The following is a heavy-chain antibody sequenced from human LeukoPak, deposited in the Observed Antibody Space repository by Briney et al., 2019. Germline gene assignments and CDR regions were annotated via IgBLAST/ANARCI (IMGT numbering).Heavy chain of an antibody. CDR2: INHSGST. D-gene: IGHD3-22*01. V-gene: IGHV4-34*01. CDR3: ARDRAIYYYDSSGYYPMGY. CDR1: GGSFSGYY. Sequence: SETLSLTCAVSGGSFSGYYWSWIRQPPRKGLELIGEINHSGSTNYKPSLKSRVTISVDTSKNQSSLKLSSVTAADTAVYYCARDRAIYYYDSSGYYPMGYWGQGTLVTVSS. J-gene: IGHJ4*02.